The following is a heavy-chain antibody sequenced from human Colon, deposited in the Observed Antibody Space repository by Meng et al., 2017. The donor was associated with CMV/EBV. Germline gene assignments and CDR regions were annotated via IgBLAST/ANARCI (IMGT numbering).Heavy chain of an antibody. CDR3: AREGRLIGGALDI. CDR1: GFTFSTYA. J-gene: IGHJ3*02. Sequence: GESLKISCAASGFTFSTYAIHWVRQAPGKGLEWVALISFNGNNKKYADSVNGRFTISRDNSKNILYLQMNSLGPEDTALYYCAREGRLIGGALDIWGQGTLVTVSS. CDR2: ISFNGNNK. V-gene: IGHV3-30-3*01. D-gene: IGHD3-10*01.